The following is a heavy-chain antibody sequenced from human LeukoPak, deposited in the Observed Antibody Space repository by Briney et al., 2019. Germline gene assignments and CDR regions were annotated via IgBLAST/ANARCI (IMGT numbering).Heavy chain of an antibody. CDR2: INPNSGGT. V-gene: IGHV1-2*07. CDR3: ARDRPPQLVRPFDY. J-gene: IGHJ4*02. D-gene: IGHD6-13*01. CDR1: GYIFTGYY. Sequence: GASVKVSCKASGYIFTGYYMHWVRQAPGQGLEWMGWINPNSGGTNYAHKFQGRVTMTTDTSISTAYMELSRLRYDDTAVYYCARDRPPQLVRPFDYWGQGPLVTVSS.